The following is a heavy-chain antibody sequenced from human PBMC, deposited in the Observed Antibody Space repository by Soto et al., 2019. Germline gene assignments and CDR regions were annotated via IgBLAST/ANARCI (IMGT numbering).Heavy chain of an antibody. D-gene: IGHD2-21*02. V-gene: IGHV1-18*01. CDR2: ISAYNGNT. Sequence: ASVKVSCKSSGYKFISHSITWVRQAPGQGLEWMGRISAYNGNTNYAQKLQGRVTMTTDTSTNTAYMELRSLRSDDTAVYYCARGAFCGGDPGCREMDVCGQGTTLTVSS. CDR1: GYKFISHS. J-gene: IGHJ6*02. CDR3: ARGAFCGGDPGCREMDV.